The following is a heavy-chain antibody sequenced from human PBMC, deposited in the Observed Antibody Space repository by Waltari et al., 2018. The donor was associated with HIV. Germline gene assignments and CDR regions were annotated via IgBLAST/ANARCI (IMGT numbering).Heavy chain of an antibody. CDR1: GFAALNNY. J-gene: IGHJ4*02. D-gene: IGHD3-22*01. CDR3: ATVLVRTSWVITTAPFDY. V-gene: IGHV3-53*01. Sequence: EVQLVESGGGLIQPGGSLRLACAASGFAALNNYMSWVRQAPGKGLEWVSLIYSNATTYYADSVKGRFTISRDNSKNTLYLQMNSLRADDTAVYFCATVLVRTSWVITTAPFDYWGQGTLVTVSS. CDR2: IYSNATT.